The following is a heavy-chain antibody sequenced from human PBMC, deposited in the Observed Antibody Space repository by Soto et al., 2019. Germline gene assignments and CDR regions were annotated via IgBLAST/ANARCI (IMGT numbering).Heavy chain of an antibody. V-gene: IGHV5-10-1*01. CDR1: GYSFTNYW. CDR3: ARGGTTLTLDF. J-gene: IGHJ6*02. CDR2: IDPTDSHP. D-gene: IGHD2-2*01. Sequence: GESLKISCEASGYSFTNYWINWVRQMPGKGLEWMGRIDPTDSHPNYSPSFQGHVTVSVDRSISTAYLQWSSLKASDSGVYYCARGGTTLTLDFWGQGTTVTVSS.